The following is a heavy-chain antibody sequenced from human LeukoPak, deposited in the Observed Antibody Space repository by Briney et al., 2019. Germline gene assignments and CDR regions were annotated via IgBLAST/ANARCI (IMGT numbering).Heavy chain of an antibody. CDR1: GFSLSNVKMG. D-gene: IGHD6-19*01. CDR3: ARITKGEQWPLFDP. CDR2: IFSNDEK. J-gene: IGHJ5*02. Sequence: SGPVLVKPTETLTLTCTVSGFSLSNVKMGVSWVRQPPGKALEWLAHIFSNDEKPSSTSLKSRLTISKDTSKSQVVLTMTNMDPVDTATYYCARITKGEQWPLFDPWGQGTLVTVSS. V-gene: IGHV2-26*01.